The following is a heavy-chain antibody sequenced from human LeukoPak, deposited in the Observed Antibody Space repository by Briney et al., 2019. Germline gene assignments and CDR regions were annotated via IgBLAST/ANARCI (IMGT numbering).Heavy chain of an antibody. D-gene: IGHD3-22*01. CDR1: GGSISSYY. CDR2: IYYNGNT. Sequence: SETLSLTCTVSGGSISSYYWSWIRQPPGKGLEWIGYIYYNGNTNYNPSLKSRVTISVDTSKNQFSLKLRSVTAADTAVYYCAKQGDNYYDSSGAVYWGQGTLVTVSS. J-gene: IGHJ4*02. CDR3: AKQGDNYYDSSGAVY. V-gene: IGHV4-59*01.